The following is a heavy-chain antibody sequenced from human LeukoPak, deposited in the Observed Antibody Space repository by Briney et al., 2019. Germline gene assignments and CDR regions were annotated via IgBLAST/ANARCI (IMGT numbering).Heavy chain of an antibody. V-gene: IGHV4-34*01. J-gene: IGHJ6*03. CDR1: GGSFSGYY. Sequence: SETLSLTCAVYGGSFSGYYWSWIRQPPGKGLEWIEEINHSGSTNYNPSLKSRVTISVDTSKNQFSLKLSPVTAADTAVYYCARRAYDLGSRPYGYMDVWGKGTTVTVSS. CDR2: INHSGST. CDR3: ARRAYDLGSRPYGYMDV. D-gene: IGHD3-16*01.